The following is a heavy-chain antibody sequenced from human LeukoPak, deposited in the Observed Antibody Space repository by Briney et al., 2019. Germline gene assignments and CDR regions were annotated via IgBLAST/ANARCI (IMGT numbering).Heavy chain of an antibody. D-gene: IGHD3-22*01. Sequence: PGGSLRLSCAASGLTFSSYGMHWVRQAPGKGLEWVALIWYDGSNKYHADSVKGRFTISRDNSKNTVYLQMNSLRAEDTAVYYCARGFKHYYDSSGYYYYFDYWGQGTLVTVSS. CDR2: IWYDGSNK. V-gene: IGHV3-33*01. J-gene: IGHJ4*02. CDR3: ARGFKHYYDSSGYYYYFDY. CDR1: GLTFSSYG.